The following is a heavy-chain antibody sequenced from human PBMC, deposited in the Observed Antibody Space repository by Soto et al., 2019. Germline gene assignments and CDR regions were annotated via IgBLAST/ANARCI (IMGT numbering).Heavy chain of an antibody. Sequence: QVQLQESGPGLVKPSETLSLTCTVSGGSISSYYCSWIRQPPGRGLKWIGYIYFSGGTNYNPSLKSRVTISVDTSKNQFSLKLNSVTAADTAVYYCARESRSWYGSIWDYWGQGTLVTVSS. CDR1: GGSISSYY. CDR3: ARESRSWYGSIWDY. CDR2: IYFSGGT. J-gene: IGHJ4*02. V-gene: IGHV4-59*12. D-gene: IGHD6-13*01.